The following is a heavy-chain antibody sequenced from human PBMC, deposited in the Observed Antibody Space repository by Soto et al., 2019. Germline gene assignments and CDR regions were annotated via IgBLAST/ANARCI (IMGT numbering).Heavy chain of an antibody. D-gene: IGHD3-3*01. CDR1: GGTFSTYA. Sequence: QVQLVQSGAEVKKPGSSVKVSCKASGGTFSTYAISWVRQAPGQGLEWMGGIIPIFGTAKYAQKFQGRVTITADESTSTAYMELSSLRSEDTAVYYCAREIFGVIISGGRDAFDIWAKGQWSPSLQ. J-gene: IGHJ3*02. CDR3: AREIFGVIISGGRDAFDI. CDR2: IIPIFGTA. V-gene: IGHV1-69*01.